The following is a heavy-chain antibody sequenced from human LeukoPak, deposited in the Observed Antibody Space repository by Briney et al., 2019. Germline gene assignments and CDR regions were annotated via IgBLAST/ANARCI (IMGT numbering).Heavy chain of an antibody. CDR2: ISYDGSNK. J-gene: IGHJ3*02. Sequence: GGSLRLSCAASGFAISSYGMHWVRQDPGKGMEWVAVISYDGSNKYYADSVKGRFTISRDNSKNTLYLQMNSLRAEDTAVYYCARGHTRAFDIWGQGTMDTVSS. V-gene: IGHV3-30*03. CDR3: ARGHTRAFDI. CDR1: GFAISSYG. D-gene: IGHD2-2*02.